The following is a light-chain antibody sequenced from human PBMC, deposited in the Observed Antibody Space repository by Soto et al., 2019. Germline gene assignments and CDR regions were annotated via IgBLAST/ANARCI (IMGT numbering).Light chain of an antibody. Sequence: SALAQRRSGSGSPGQSVTISCTGTNNDVGNYISVSWYQQHPDKAPKLLIYDVGRRPSGVPDRFSGSKSGNTASLTISGLQAEDEADYYCCSYAGFFTHYVFGTGTKVTVL. CDR2: DVG. CDR3: CSYAGFFTHYV. V-gene: IGLV2-11*01. J-gene: IGLJ1*01. CDR1: NNDVGNYIS.